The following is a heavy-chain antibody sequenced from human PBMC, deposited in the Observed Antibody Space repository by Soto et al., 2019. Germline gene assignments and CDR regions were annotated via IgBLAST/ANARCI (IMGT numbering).Heavy chain of an antibody. CDR3: ARDLTAARGGRHYYGMDV. Sequence: EVQLVESGGGLIQPGGSLRLSCAASGFTVSSNYMSWVRQAPGKGLEWVSVIYSGGSTYYADSVKGRFTISRDNSKNALYLQMNRRRAEDTAVYYCARDLTAARGGRHYYGMDVWGQGTTVTVSS. V-gene: IGHV3-53*01. CDR1: GFTVSSNY. D-gene: IGHD6-6*01. CDR2: IYSGGST. J-gene: IGHJ6*02.